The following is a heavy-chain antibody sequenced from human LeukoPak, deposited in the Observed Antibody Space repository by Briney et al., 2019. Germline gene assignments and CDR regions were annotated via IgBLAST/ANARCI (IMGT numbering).Heavy chain of an antibody. CDR2: TNPSGGST. V-gene: IGHV1-46*01. CDR1: GYTFTNYY. CDR3: ARSPHGSSLNWFDP. J-gene: IGHJ5*02. D-gene: IGHD6-13*01. Sequence: ASVKVSCKASGYTFTNYYIHWVRQAPGQGLEWMGITNPSGGSTTYAQKFQGRVTMTRDTSTRTVYMELRSLRSEDTAVYYCARSPHGSSLNWFDPWGQGTLVTVSS.